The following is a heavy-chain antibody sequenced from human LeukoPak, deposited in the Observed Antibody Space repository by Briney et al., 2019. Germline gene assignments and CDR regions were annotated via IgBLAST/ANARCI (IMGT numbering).Heavy chain of an antibody. CDR2: IIPIFGTA. J-gene: IGHJ6*03. Sequence: GASVKVSCKASGGTFSSYAISWVRQAPGQGLEWMGGIIPIFGTANYAQKFQGRVTITADKSTSTAYMELSSLRSEDTAVYYCARGRTKYYYYYYMDVWGKGTTVTVSS. V-gene: IGHV1-69*06. CDR3: ARGRTKYYYYYYMDV. CDR1: GGTFSSYA. D-gene: IGHD2-2*01.